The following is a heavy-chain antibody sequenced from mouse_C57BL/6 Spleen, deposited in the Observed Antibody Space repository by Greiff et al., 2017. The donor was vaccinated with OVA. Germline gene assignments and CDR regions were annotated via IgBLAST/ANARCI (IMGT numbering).Heavy chain of an antibody. CDR3: ARSGSINYFDY. CDR1: GYAFSSYW. D-gene: IGHD2-10*02. V-gene: IGHV1-80*01. J-gene: IGHJ2*01. Sequence: QVQLQQPGAELVKPGASVKISCKASGYAFSSYWMNWVKQRPGKGLEWIGQIYPGDGDTNYNGKFKGKATLTADKSSSTAYMQLSSLTSEDSAVYFCARSGSINYFDYWGQGTTLTVSS. CDR2: IYPGDGDT.